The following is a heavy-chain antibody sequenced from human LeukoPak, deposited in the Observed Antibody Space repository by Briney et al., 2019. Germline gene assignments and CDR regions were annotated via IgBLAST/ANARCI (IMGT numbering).Heavy chain of an antibody. CDR3: ARVVDTAMVTGY. D-gene: IGHD5-18*01. V-gene: IGHV1-2*02. CDR2: INPNSGGT. CDR1: GYTFTGYY. J-gene: IGHJ4*02. Sequence: ASVKVSCTASGYTFTGYYMHWVRQAPGQGLEWMGWINPNSGGTNYAQKFQGRVTMTRDTSISTAYMELSRLRSDDTAVYYCARVVDTAMVTGYWGQGTLVTVSS.